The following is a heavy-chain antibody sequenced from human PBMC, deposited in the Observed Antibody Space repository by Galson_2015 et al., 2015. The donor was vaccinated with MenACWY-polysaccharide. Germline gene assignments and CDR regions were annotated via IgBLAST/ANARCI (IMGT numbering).Heavy chain of an antibody. V-gene: IGHV3-48*01. Sequence: SLRLSCAASGFTFSSYSMNWVRQAPGKGLEWVSYISSSSSTIYYADSVKGRFTISRDNAKNSLYLQMNSLRAEDTAVYYCARGPNYDFWSGYYGGNYYFDYWGQGTLVTVSS. CDR3: ARGPNYDFWSGYYGGNYYFDY. J-gene: IGHJ4*02. CDR1: GFTFSSYS. CDR2: ISSSSSTI. D-gene: IGHD3-3*01.